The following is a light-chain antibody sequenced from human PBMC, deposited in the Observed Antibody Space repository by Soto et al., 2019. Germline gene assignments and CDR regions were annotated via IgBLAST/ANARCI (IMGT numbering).Light chain of an antibody. V-gene: IGLV3-9*01. CDR3: QVWDSSTARV. CDR2: RDS. Sequence: SSELTQPLSVSVALGQTARITCGGNNIGSKNVHWYQQKPGQAPVLVIYRDSNRPSGIPERFSGSNSGNTATLTISRAQAGHEADYYCQVWDSSTARVFGGGTKLTVL. CDR1: NIGSKN. J-gene: IGLJ3*02.